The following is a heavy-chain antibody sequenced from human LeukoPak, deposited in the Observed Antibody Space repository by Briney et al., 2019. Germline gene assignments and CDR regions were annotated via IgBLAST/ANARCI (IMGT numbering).Heavy chain of an antibody. CDR2: IYYSGST. CDR3: ARDAPYCSGGSCYDPWFDP. J-gene: IGHJ5*02. CDR1: GGSVSSGSYY. D-gene: IGHD2-15*01. V-gene: IGHV4-61*01. Sequence: PSETLSLTCTVSGGSVSSGSYYWSWIRQPPGKGLEWIGYIYYSGSTNYNPSLKSRVTISVDTSKNQFSLKLSSVTAADTAVYYCARDAPYCSGGSCYDPWFDPWGQGTLVTVSS.